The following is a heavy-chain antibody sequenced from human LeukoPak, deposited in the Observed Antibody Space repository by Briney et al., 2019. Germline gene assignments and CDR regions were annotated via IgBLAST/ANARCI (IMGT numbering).Heavy chain of an antibody. Sequence: SETLSLTCAVYGGSFSGYYWSWIRQPPGKGLERIGETNHSGSTNYNPSLKSRVTISVDTSKNQFSLKLSSVTAADTAVYYCARGPEDQSDSSSLPFDYWGQGTLVTVSS. J-gene: IGHJ4*02. CDR1: GGSFSGYY. V-gene: IGHV4-34*01. CDR2: TNHSGST. CDR3: ARGPEDQSDSSSLPFDY. D-gene: IGHD6-6*01.